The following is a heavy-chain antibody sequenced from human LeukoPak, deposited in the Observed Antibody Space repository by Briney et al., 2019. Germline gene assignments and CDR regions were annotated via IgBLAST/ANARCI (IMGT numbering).Heavy chain of an antibody. V-gene: IGHV4-34*01. CDR1: GGSFSGCY. Sequence: SETLSLTCAVYGGSFSGCYWSWIRQPPGKGLEWIGEINHSGSTNYNPSLKSRVTISVDTSKNQFSLKLSSVTAADTAVYYCARAPGYDFWSGYYTGIRKYYFDYWGQGTLVTVSS. CDR2: INHSGST. J-gene: IGHJ4*02. D-gene: IGHD3-3*01. CDR3: ARAPGYDFWSGYYTGIRKYYFDY.